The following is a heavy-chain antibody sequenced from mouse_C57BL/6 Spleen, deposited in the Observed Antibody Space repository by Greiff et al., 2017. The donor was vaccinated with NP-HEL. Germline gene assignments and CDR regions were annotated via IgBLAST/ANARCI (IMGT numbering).Heavy chain of an antibody. Sequence: DVKLVESGGDLVKPGGSLKLSCAASGFTFSSYGMSWVRQTPDKRLEWVATISSGGSYTYYPDSVKGRFTISRDNAKNTLYLQMSSLKSEDTAMYYCASDGYPVWGTGTTVTVSS. J-gene: IGHJ1*03. CDR1: GFTFSSYG. D-gene: IGHD2-3*01. V-gene: IGHV5-6*02. CDR3: ASDGYPV. CDR2: ISSGGSYT.